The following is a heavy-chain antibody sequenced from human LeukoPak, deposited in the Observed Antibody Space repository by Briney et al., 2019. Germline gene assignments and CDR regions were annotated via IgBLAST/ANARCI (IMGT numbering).Heavy chain of an antibody. CDR3: VRELAY. CDR2: ISSDSGAI. Sequence: TGGSLRLSCAASGLTFSTYMMSWVRQAPGKGPEWLSYISSDSGAIYYADSVQGRFTISRDNAQKSLYLQMNSLRVEDTAVYYCVRELAYWGQGALVTVSS. CDR1: GLTFSTYM. D-gene: IGHD1-1*01. J-gene: IGHJ4*02. V-gene: IGHV3-48*01.